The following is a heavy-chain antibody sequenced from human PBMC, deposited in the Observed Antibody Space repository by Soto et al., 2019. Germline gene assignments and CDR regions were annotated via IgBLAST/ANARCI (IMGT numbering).Heavy chain of an antibody. CDR2: IKQDGSEK. J-gene: IGHJ4*02. CDR3: ARPGSGSYPKYYFDY. CDR1: GFTFRSYW. D-gene: IGHD3-10*01. V-gene: IGHV3-7*01. Sequence: EVQLVESGGGLVQPGGSLRLSCAASGFTFRSYWMSWVRQAPGKGLEWVANIKQDGSEKYYVDSVKGRFTISRDNAKNSLYLQMNGLRAEDTAVYYCARPGSGSYPKYYFDYWGQGTLVTVSS.